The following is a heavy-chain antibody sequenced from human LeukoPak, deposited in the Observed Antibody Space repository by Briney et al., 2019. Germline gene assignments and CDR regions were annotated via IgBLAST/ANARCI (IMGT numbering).Heavy chain of an antibody. D-gene: IGHD3-22*01. CDR3: ARGRTYYYDTSGYYPSIYYGMDV. Sequence: PSETLSLTCAVSGGSFSGYYWYWIRQPPGKGLEWIGGINHGESTNYNSSLKSRATLSVDTSKNQFSLKLTSVTAADTAVYYCARGRTYYYDTSGYYPSIYYGMDVWGQGTTVIVSS. V-gene: IGHV4-34*01. J-gene: IGHJ6*02. CDR1: GGSFSGYY. CDR2: INHGEST.